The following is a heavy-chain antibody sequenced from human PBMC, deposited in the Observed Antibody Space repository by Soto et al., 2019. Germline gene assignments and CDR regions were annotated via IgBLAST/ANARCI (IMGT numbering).Heavy chain of an antibody. V-gene: IGHV3-74*01. J-gene: IGHJ4*02. CDR2: INSDGSST. CDR3: ARARRLTFGGNQFDY. CDR1: GFTFSSYW. D-gene: IGHD3-16*01. Sequence: GGSLRLSCAASGFTFSSYWMHWVRQAPGKGLVWVSRINSDGSSTSYADSVKGRFTISRDNAKNTLYLQMNSLRAEDTAVYYCARARRLTFGGNQFDYWGQGTLVTVSS.